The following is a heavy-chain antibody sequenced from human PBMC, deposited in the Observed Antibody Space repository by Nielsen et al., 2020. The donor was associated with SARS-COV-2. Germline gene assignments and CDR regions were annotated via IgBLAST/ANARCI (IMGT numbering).Heavy chain of an antibody. V-gene: IGHV3-9*01. CDR3: ATLLDSMVRGGDYYYGMDV. J-gene: IGHJ6*02. D-gene: IGHD3-10*01. Sequence: GGSLRLSCAASGFTFDDYAMHWVRQAPGKGLEWVSGISWNSGSIGYADSVKGRFTISRDNAKNSLYLQMNSLRAEDTALYYCATLLDSMVRGGDYYYGMDVWGQGTTVTVSS. CDR2: ISWNSGSI. CDR1: GFTFDDYA.